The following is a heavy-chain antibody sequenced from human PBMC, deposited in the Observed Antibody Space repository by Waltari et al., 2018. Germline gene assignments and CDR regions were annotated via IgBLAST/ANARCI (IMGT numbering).Heavy chain of an antibody. CDR1: GGTFSSYA. CDR2: IIPIFGTA. J-gene: IGHJ3*02. D-gene: IGHD3-3*01. V-gene: IGHV1-69*08. Sequence: QVQLVQSGAEVKKPGSSVKVSCKASGGTFSSYAITWVRQAPGQGLEWMGRIIPIFGTANYAQKFQGRVTITADKSTSTAYMELSSLTSEDTAVYYCAAGGALRFLEWSEGAFDIWGQGTMVTVSS. CDR3: AAGGALRFLEWSEGAFDI.